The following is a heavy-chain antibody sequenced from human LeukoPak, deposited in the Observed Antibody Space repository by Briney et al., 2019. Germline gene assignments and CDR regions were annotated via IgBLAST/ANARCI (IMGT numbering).Heavy chain of an antibody. Sequence: GGSLRLSSAASGFTFRSYNMYWVRAAPGKGLEWVSYISSGSNTIYYAAAVKGLFTISRDNAKNSLYLQMSSLRDEDTAVYYCARDGRFDRWGQGTLVTVSS. CDR2: ISSGSNTI. CDR3: ARDGRFDR. J-gene: IGHJ4*02. CDR1: GFTFRSYN. D-gene: IGHD1-26*01. V-gene: IGHV3-48*02.